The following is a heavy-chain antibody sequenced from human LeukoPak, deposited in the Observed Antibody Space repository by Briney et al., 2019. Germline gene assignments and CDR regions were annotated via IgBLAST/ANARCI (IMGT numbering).Heavy chain of an antibody. J-gene: IGHJ4*02. V-gene: IGHV4-34*01. CDR2: INHSGST. CDR3: ARACCFWSGYPYDY. D-gene: IGHD3-3*01. Sequence: SETLSLTCAVYSGSFSGYYWSWIRQPPGRGLEWIGEINHSGSTNYNPSLKSRVTISVDTSKNQFSLKLSSVTAADTAVYYCARACCFWSGYPYDYWGQGTLVTVPS. CDR1: SGSFSGYY.